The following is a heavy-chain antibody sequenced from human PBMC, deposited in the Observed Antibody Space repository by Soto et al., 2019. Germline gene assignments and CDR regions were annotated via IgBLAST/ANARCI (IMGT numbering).Heavy chain of an antibody. Sequence: GESLKISCKGSGYSFTSYWIGWVRQMPGKGLEWMGIIYPGDSDTRYSPSFQGQVTISADKSISTAYLQWSSLKASDTAMYYCARRSLAAAGPATFDYWGQGTLVTVSS. CDR1: GYSFTSYW. D-gene: IGHD6-13*01. CDR2: IYPGDSDT. CDR3: ARRSLAAAGPATFDY. V-gene: IGHV5-51*01. J-gene: IGHJ4*02.